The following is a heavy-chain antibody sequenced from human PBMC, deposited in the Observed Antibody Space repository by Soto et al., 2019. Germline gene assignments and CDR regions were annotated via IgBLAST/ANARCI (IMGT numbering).Heavy chain of an antibody. CDR3: GSHAPMGVRGVGWDG. CDR2: IYHSGRT. J-gene: IGHJ6*02. CDR1: GGSISSFSYY. D-gene: IGHD3-10*01. Sequence: QLQLQESGPGLVKPSETLSLTCTVSGGSISSFSYYWGWLRRTPGKGLEWIGSIYHSGRTQYNPSRKSRVTIPVDTAKNPFALNLNSVTAADTSGYYCGSHAPMGVRGVGWDGWGLGTTVTVSS. V-gene: IGHV4-39*01.